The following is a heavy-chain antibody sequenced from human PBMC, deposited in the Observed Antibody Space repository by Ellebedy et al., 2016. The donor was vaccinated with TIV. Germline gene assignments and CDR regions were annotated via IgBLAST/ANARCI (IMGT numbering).Heavy chain of an antibody. CDR2: INPNSGGT. D-gene: IGHD5-24*01. V-gene: IGHV1-2*04. CDR3: ARDQFTEMATIDY. Sequence: AASVKVSCKASGYTFTSYAMHWVRQAPGQGLEWMGWINPNSGGTNYAQKFQGWVTMTTDTSTSTAYMELRSLRSDDTAVYYCARDQFTEMATIDYWGQGTLVTVSS. J-gene: IGHJ4*02. CDR1: GYTFTSYA.